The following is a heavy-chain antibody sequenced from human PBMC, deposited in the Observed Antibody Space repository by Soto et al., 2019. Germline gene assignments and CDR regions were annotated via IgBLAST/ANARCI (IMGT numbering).Heavy chain of an antibody. V-gene: IGHV1-3*01. CDR1: GYTFVDYA. Sequence: QVRLVQSGAEVKRPGASVKVSCRASGYTFVDYALHWVRQAPGQGLEWVGWMNPNTGNIKYSHKLEDRVSITRDTATSTADMELRGLRSEDTAVYFCTREAIVAENWFDPGGQGPLVPVSS. CDR2: MNPNTGNI. CDR3: TREAIVAENWFDP. J-gene: IGHJ5*02. D-gene: IGHD5-12*01.